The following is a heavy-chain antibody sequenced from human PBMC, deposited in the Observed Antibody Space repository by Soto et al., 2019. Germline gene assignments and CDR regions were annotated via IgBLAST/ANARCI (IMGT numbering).Heavy chain of an antibody. Sequence: VQLRESGPGLVKPSQTLSLTCTVSGDSISSGNKYWSWIRQPPGKGLEWIGSVYYSGSSYYNPSLKSRLTISVDTTKNQFSLQLKSMTAADTAVYYCAKLSCTSSTCYFPGWFDPWGQGTLVTVSS. D-gene: IGHD2-2*01. CDR2: VYYSGSS. CDR3: AKLSCTSSTCYFPGWFDP. CDR1: GDSISSGNKY. J-gene: IGHJ5*02. V-gene: IGHV4-30-4*01.